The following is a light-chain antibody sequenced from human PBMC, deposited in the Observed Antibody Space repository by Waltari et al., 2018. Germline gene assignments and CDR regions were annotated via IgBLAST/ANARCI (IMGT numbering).Light chain of an antibody. Sequence: DIVMTQSPDSLAVSLGERATINCTSSQSVFYSPTNNNYLAWYQQKPGQSPKLLIFWASTRQSGVPDRFSGSGSGTEFTLTISSLQADDVAVYYCQQYYSTPPLTFGGGTKVEIK. CDR3: QQYYSTPPLT. CDR2: WAS. J-gene: IGKJ4*01. CDR1: QSVFYSPTNNNY. V-gene: IGKV4-1*01.